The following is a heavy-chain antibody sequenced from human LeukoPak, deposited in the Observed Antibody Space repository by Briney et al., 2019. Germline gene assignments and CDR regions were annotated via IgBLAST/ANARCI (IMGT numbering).Heavy chain of an antibody. CDR1: GFTFSDYY. D-gene: IGHD2-8*02. Sequence: PGGSLRLSCAASGFTFSDYYMSWIRQAPGKGLGWVSYISSSAGTIYHADSVKGRFTISRDNAKNSLHMQMNSLRAEDTAVYYCARPLVVTDAFDIWGQGTMVTVSS. V-gene: IGHV3-11*01. CDR3: ARPLVVTDAFDI. J-gene: IGHJ3*02. CDR2: ISSSAGTI.